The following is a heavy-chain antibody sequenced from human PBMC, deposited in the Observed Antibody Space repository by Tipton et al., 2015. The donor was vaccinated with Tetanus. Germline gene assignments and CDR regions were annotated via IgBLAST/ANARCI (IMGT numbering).Heavy chain of an antibody. V-gene: IGHV1-69*01. CDR2: VLPLFGTI. CDR1: GGPFSSYV. J-gene: IGHJ6*02. Sequence: QVQLVQSGAEVKKPGSSVRVSCKSSGGPFSSYVIAWVRQAPGQGLEWMGGVLPLFGTIKYSQNFQDRVTITADASTSTVYMELGSLRSGDTAVYYCARVYALMASGGMDVWGQGTTVTVSS. D-gene: IGHD3-10*01. CDR3: ARVYALMASGGMDV.